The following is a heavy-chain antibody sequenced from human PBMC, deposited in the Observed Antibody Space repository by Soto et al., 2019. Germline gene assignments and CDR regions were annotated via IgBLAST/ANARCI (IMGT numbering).Heavy chain of an antibody. J-gene: IGHJ6*02. CDR3: ARGRIAAAGTGYYYYGMDV. Sequence: ASVKVSCKASGGTFSSYAISWVRQAPGQGLEWMGGIIPIFGTANYAQKFQGRVTITADESTSTAYMELSSLRSEDTAVYYCARGRIAAAGTGYYYYGMDVWGQGTTVTVS. CDR1: GGTFSSYA. D-gene: IGHD6-13*01. V-gene: IGHV1-69*13. CDR2: IIPIFGTA.